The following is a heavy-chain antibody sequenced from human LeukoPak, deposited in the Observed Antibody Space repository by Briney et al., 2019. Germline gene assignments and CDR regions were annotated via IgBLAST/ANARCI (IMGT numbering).Heavy chain of an antibody. D-gene: IGHD3-10*01. CDR2: IWYDGSNE. Sequence: GRSLRLSCAASGFTLSGYGMHWVRQAPGKGLEWVAVIWYDGSNEYYADSVKGRFTISRDNSKNTLYLQMNSLRAEDTAVYYCARDNADASGIDDYWGQGTLVTVSS. CDR1: GFTLSGYG. CDR3: ARDNADASGIDDY. J-gene: IGHJ4*02. V-gene: IGHV3-33*01.